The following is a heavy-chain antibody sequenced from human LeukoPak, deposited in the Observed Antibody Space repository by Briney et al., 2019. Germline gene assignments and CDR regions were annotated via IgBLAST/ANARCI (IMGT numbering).Heavy chain of an antibody. Sequence: PGGSLRLSCAASGFTFSSYAMHWVRQAPGKGLEWVAVISYDGSNKYYADSVKGRFTISRDNSKNTLYLQMNSLRAEDTAVYYCARDTGQWLGHWYFDLWGRGTLVTVSS. D-gene: IGHD6-19*01. J-gene: IGHJ2*01. CDR2: ISYDGSNK. CDR1: GFTFSSYA. CDR3: ARDTGQWLGHWYFDL. V-gene: IGHV3-30*04.